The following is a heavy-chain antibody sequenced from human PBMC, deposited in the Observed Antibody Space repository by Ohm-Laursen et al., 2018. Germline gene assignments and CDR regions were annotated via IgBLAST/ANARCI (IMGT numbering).Heavy chain of an antibody. CDR2: ISYDGSNK. V-gene: IGHV3-30*18. D-gene: IGHD3-16*01. J-gene: IGHJ4*02. CDR3: AKEIQHYDYVWGFDY. CDR1: GFTFSSYG. Sequence: SLRLSCSASGFTFSSYGMHWVRQAPGKGLEWVAVISYDGSNKYYADSVKGRFTISRDNSKNTLYLQMNSLRAEDTAVYYCAKEIQHYDYVWGFDYWGQGTLVTVSS.